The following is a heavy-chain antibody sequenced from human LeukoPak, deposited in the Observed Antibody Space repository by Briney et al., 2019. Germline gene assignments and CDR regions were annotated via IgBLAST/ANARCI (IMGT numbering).Heavy chain of an antibody. CDR1: GVTFSSYW. CDR3: ARDARGYSYGYWTGDYYYYMDV. D-gene: IGHD5-18*01. Sequence: GGSLRLSCAASGVTFSSYWMHWVRQAPGKGLVWVSRINSDGSSTSYADSVKGRFTISRDNAKNTLYLQMNSLRAEDTAVYYCARDARGYSYGYWTGDYYYYMDVWGKGTTVTISS. J-gene: IGHJ6*03. CDR2: INSDGSST. V-gene: IGHV3-74*01.